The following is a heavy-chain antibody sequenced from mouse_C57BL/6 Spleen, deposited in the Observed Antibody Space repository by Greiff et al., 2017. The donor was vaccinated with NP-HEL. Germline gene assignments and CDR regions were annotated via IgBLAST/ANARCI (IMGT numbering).Heavy chain of an antibody. J-gene: IGHJ2*01. CDR3: ARCEDYGSSYCFDY. V-gene: IGHV1-75*01. D-gene: IGHD1-1*01. Sequence: QVQLKESGPELVKPGASVKISCKASGYTFTDYYINWVKQRPGQGLEWIGWIFPGSGSTYYNEKFKGKATLTVDKSSSTAYMLLSSLTSEDSAVYFCARCEDYGSSYCFDYWGQGTTLTVSS. CDR2: IFPGSGST. CDR1: GYTFTDYY.